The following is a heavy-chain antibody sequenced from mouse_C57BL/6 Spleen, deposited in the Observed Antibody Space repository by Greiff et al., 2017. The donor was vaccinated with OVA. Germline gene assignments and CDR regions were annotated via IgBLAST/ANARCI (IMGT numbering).Heavy chain of an antibody. CDR1: GFSLTSYG. J-gene: IGHJ4*01. V-gene: IGHV2-5*01. CDR3: AKNGDYDTDYAMDY. D-gene: IGHD2-4*01. Sequence: QVQLQQSGPGLVQPSQSLSITCTVSGFSLTSYGVHWVRQSPGKGLEWLGVIWRGGSTDYNAAFMSRLSITKDNSKSQVFFKMNSLQADDTAIYYCAKNGDYDTDYAMDYWGQGTSVTVSS. CDR2: IWRGGST.